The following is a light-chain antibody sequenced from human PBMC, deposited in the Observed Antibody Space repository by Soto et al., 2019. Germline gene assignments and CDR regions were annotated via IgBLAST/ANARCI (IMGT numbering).Light chain of an antibody. CDR3: SSYTSSSTLVV. J-gene: IGLJ2*01. CDR1: SSDVGGYNY. V-gene: IGLV2-14*01. CDR2: DVS. Sequence: QSALTQPASVSGSPGQSITISCTGTSSDVGGYNYVSWYQQHPGKAPKLMSYDVSNRPSGVSDRYSGSKAGNTASLTISGLQAEDDADYYCSSYTSSSTLVVFGGGTKLTVL.